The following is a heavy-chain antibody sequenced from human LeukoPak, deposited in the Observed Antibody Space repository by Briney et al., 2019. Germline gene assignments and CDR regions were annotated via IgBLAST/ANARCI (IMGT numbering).Heavy chain of an antibody. D-gene: IGHD3-10*01. CDR1: GGSISSGSYY. CDR3: AREGLGFGDPEDYYYYMDV. J-gene: IGHJ6*03. Sequence: PSETLSLTCTVSGGSISSGSYYWSWIRQPAGKGLEWIGRIYTSGSTNYNPSLKSRVTISVDTSKNQFSLKLSAVAAADTAVYYCAREGLGFGDPEDYYYYMDVWGKGTTVTVSS. V-gene: IGHV4-61*02. CDR2: IYTSGST.